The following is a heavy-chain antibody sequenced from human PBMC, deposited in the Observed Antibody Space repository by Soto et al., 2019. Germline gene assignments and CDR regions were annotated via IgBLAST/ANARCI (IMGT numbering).Heavy chain of an antibody. J-gene: IGHJ4*02. CDR2: IWYDGSNK. Sequence: QVQLVESGGGVVQPGRSLRLSCAASGFTFSSYGMHWVRQAPGKGLEWVAVIWYDGSNKYYADSVKGRFTISRDNSKNTLYLQMNSLRAEDTAVYYCARSEYSSAGTAGGDRYYFDYWGQGTLVTVSS. CDR1: GFTFSSYG. V-gene: IGHV3-33*01. CDR3: ARSEYSSAGTAGGDRYYFDY. D-gene: IGHD6-6*01.